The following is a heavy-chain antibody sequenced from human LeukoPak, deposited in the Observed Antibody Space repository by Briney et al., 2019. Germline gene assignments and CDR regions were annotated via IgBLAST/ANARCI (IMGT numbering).Heavy chain of an antibody. CDR3: AKGSYSSGWYAFDY. V-gene: IGHV3-23*01. CDR1: GFTLSTNA. J-gene: IGHJ4*02. CDR2: ISGSGGST. D-gene: IGHD6-19*01. Sequence: GGSLRLSCLTSGFTLSTNAMSWVRQAPGKGLEWISAISGSGGSTYYADSVKGRFTISRDNSKNTLYLQMNSLRAEDTAVYYCAKGSYSSGWYAFDYWGQGTLVTVSS.